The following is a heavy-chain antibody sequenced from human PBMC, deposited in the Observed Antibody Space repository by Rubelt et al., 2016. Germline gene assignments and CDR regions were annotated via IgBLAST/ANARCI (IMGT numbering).Heavy chain of an antibody. CDR2: YTSGST. V-gene: IGHV4-4*07. Sequence: YTSGSTNYNPSLKSRVTMSVDTSKNQFSLMLSSVTAADTAVYYCAREDYSQPYGMDVWGQGTTVTVSS. CDR3: AREDYSQPYGMDV. D-gene: IGHD4-11*01. J-gene: IGHJ6*02.